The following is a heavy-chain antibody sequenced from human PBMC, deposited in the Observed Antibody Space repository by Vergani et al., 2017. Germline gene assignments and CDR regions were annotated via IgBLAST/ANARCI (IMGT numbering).Heavy chain of an antibody. CDR3: ARVGSGSSPFAMDV. CDR1: GGILSSYA. Sequence: QVQVVQSGAEVKKPGSSVKVSCKASGGILSSYAISWVRQAPGQGLEWMGGIIPIFGTAIYAQKLQGRVTITADESTSTVDMELSSLSTEDTAMYYCARVGSGSSPFAMDVGGQETTVTVSS. CDR2: IIPIFGTA. J-gene: IGHJ6*02. V-gene: IGHV1-69*12. D-gene: IGHD1-26*01.